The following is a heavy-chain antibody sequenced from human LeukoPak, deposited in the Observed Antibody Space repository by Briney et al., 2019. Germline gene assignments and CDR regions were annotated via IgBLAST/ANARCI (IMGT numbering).Heavy chain of an antibody. Sequence: GGSLRLSCAASGFTFSSYAMHWVRQAPGKGLEWVAVKSYDGSNKYYADSVKGRFTISRDDSKDTLYLQMNSLRAEDTAVYYCARASAAAGTNWFDPWGQGTLVTVSS. CDR2: KSYDGSNK. J-gene: IGHJ5*02. CDR3: ARASAAAGTNWFDP. D-gene: IGHD6-13*01. CDR1: GFTFSSYA. V-gene: IGHV3-30-3*01.